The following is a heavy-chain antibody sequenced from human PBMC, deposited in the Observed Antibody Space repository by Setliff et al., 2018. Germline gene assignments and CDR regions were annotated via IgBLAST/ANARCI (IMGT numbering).Heavy chain of an antibody. CDR3: ARVAAYSSSWYNYYYGMDV. J-gene: IGHJ6*02. V-gene: IGHV4-39*07. Sequence: PSETLSLTCTVSGGSISSSSYYWGWIRPPPGKGLEWIGSIYYSGSTYYNPSLKSRVTISVDTSKNQFSLKLSSVTAADTAVYYCARVAAYSSSWYNYYYGMDVWGQGTTVTVSS. CDR2: IYYSGST. CDR1: GGSISSSSYY. D-gene: IGHD6-13*01.